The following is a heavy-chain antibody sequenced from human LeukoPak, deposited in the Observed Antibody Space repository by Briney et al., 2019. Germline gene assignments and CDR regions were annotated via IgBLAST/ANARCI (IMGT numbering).Heavy chain of an antibody. J-gene: IGHJ4*02. CDR2: INPSSGGT. D-gene: IGHD3-10*01. CDR1: GYTFTGYY. CDR3: ATLVGYGSFFDY. V-gene: IGHV1-2*02. Sequence: ASVKVSCKASGYTFTGYYVHWVRQAPGQGLEWMGWINPSSGGTNYAQKFQGRVTMTRDTSISTAYLELSRLRSDDTAVYYCATLVGYGSFFDYWGQGTLVTVSS.